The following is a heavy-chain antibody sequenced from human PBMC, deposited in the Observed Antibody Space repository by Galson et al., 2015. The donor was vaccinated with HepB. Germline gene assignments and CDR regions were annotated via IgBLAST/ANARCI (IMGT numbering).Heavy chain of an antibody. CDR3: ARDRGYYYDSSGPPDY. CDR2: ISSSSSYI. CDR1: GFTFSSYS. V-gene: IGHV3-21*01. J-gene: IGHJ4*02. Sequence: SLRLSCAASGFTFSSYSMNWVRQAPGKGLEWVSSISSSSSYIYYADSVKGRFTISRDNAKNSLYLQMNSLRAEDTAVYYCARDRGYYYDSSGPPDYWGQATLVTVSS. D-gene: IGHD3-22*01.